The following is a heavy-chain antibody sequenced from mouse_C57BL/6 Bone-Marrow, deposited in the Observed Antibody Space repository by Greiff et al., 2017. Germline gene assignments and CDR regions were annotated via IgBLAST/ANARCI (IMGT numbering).Heavy chain of an antibody. J-gene: IGHJ4*01. CDR1: GFNIKDDY. CDR2: IDPENGDT. D-gene: IGHD1-1*01. Sequence: EVQLQQSGAELVRPGASVKLSCTASGFNIKDDYMHWVKQRPEQGLEWIGWIDPENGDTEYASKFQGKATITADTSSNTAYLQLSSLTSEDTAVYYCTLYGSYAMDYWGQGTSVTVSS. V-gene: IGHV14-4*01. CDR3: TLYGSYAMDY.